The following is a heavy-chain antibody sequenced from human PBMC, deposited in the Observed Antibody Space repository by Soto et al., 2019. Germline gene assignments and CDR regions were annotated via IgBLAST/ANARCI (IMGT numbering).Heavy chain of an antibody. Sequence: PGGSLRLSCAASGFTFSSYSMNWVRQAPGKGLEWVSSISSSSSYIYYADSVKGRFTISRDNAKNSLYLQMNSLRAEDTAVYYCARGHVDTDMVFDYWGQGTLVTVSS. CDR3: ARGHVDTDMVFDY. CDR1: GFTFSSYS. V-gene: IGHV3-21*01. D-gene: IGHD5-18*01. CDR2: ISSSSSYI. J-gene: IGHJ4*02.